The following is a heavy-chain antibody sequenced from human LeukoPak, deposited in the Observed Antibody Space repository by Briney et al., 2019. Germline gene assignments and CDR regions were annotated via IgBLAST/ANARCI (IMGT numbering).Heavy chain of an antibody. CDR2: ISSSSNVI. J-gene: IGHJ4*02. CDR3: ARDDPVSGTEWLVLSDY. V-gene: IGHV3-48*01. D-gene: IGHD6-19*01. CDR1: GFTFNSYA. Sequence: PGGSLRLSCAASGFTFNSYAFNWVRQAPGKGLEWVSYISSSSNVIYYTDSVKGRFTISRDNARNLLSLQMNSLRAEDAAVYYCARDDPVSGTEWLVLSDYWGQGTLVTVSS.